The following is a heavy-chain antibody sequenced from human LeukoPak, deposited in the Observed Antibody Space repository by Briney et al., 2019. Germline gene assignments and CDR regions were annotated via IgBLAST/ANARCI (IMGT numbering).Heavy chain of an antibody. CDR3: ARDFTPEWFDIH. CDR2: IYNDGST. Sequence: GGSLRLSCAASGLTVSSNYMTWVRQAPGKGLESVSVIYNDGSTYYADSVKGRFTISRDNSKNTVYLQMNSLRADDTAVYYCARDFTPEWFDIHWGQGTLVTVS. D-gene: IGHD3-3*01. J-gene: IGHJ4*02. CDR1: GLTVSSNY. V-gene: IGHV3-53*05.